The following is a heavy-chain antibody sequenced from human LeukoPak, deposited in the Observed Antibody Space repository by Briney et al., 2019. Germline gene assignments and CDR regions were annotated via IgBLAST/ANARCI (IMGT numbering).Heavy chain of an antibody. V-gene: IGHV4-34*12. J-gene: IGHJ3*01. Sequence: SETLSLTCAVYGGSFSGYYWSWIRQPPGKGLEWIGEIIPLGSASCNPSLKSRITISIDTSKNQFSLKLSSVTAADTAAYYCARHLTGERAFDVLGQGTVVTVSS. D-gene: IGHD7-27*01. CDR1: GGSFSGYY. CDR2: IIPLGSA. CDR3: ARHLTGERAFDV.